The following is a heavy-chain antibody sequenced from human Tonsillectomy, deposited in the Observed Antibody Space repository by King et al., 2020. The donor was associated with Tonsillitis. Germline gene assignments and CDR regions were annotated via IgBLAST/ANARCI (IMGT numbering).Heavy chain of an antibody. CDR3: ARYVSGSFDY. Sequence: VQLQESGPGVVKPSETLSLTCTVSGGSISTSDQYWAWVRQPPGKGLEWIGYMYNTVTTFYNPSLKSRITISGGTSENRFSLKLSSVTAADTAVYFCARYVSGSFDYWGQGALVTVSS. D-gene: IGHD1-26*01. CDR2: MYNTVTT. V-gene: IGHV4-39*01. CDR1: GGSISTSDQY. J-gene: IGHJ4*02.